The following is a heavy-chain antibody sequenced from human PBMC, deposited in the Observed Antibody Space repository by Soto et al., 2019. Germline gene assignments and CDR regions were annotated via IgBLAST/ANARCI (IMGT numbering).Heavy chain of an antibody. CDR1: GGSISGYY. CDR2: LFYGGTT. Sequence: RSLTCTVSGGSISGYYWPWIRQPPGKGLEWVGSLFYGGTTAYNPSLKSRLTMSLDTSKNHFSLKLRSVTAADTAVYYCARHRGPAPVYWGQGTLVTVSS. V-gene: IGHV4-39*01. J-gene: IGHJ4*02. D-gene: IGHD3-10*01. CDR3: ARHRGPAPVY.